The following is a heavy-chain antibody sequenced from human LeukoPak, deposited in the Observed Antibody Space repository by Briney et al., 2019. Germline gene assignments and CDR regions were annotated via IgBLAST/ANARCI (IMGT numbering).Heavy chain of an antibody. CDR1: GFTFSSYG. CDR3: ARSTVGATNKFDY. Sequence: GGSLRLSCAASGFTFSSYGMSWVRQAPGKGLEWVSTIRANGDRTYYADSVKGRFTISRDNSKNTLYLQMNSLRAEDTAVFYCARSTVGATNKFDYWGQGTLVTVSS. CDR2: IRANGDRT. V-gene: IGHV3-23*01. D-gene: IGHD1-26*01. J-gene: IGHJ4*02.